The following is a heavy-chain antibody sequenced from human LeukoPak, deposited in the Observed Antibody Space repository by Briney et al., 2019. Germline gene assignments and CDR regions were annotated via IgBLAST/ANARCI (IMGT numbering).Heavy chain of an antibody. CDR3: ASLSPPDYYDSSGYN. D-gene: IGHD3-22*01. J-gene: IGHJ4*02. CDR2: INPNSGGT. Sequence: VSVKVSCTASGYTFTVYYMHWVRQAPGQGLEWMGRINPNSGGTNYAQKFQGRVTMTRDTSISTAYMELSRLRSDDTAVYYCASLSPPDYYDSSGYNWGQGTLVTVSS. V-gene: IGHV1-2*06. CDR1: GYTFTVYY.